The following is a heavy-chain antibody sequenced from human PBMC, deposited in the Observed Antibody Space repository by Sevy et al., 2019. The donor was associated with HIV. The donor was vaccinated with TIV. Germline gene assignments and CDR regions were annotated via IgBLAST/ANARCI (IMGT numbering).Heavy chain of an antibody. CDR2: IKSKTDGGKT. J-gene: IGHJ4*02. V-gene: IGHV3-15*07. CDR1: GFTFSNAW. CDR3: TGDDGDYVY. D-gene: IGHD4-17*01. Sequence: GGSLRLSCAASGFTFSNAWMNWVRQAPGKGLEWVGRIKSKTDGGKTDYAAPVKGRFTISRDDSKNTLYLQMNSLKTEDTAVYYCTGDDGDYVYWRQGTLVTVSS.